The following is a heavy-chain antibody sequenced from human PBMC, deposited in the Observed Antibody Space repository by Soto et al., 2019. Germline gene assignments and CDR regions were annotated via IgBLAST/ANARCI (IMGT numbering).Heavy chain of an antibody. D-gene: IGHD2-15*01. CDR1: GFTFSSYW. CDR3: ARDQPRYCSGGSCYPGSFDY. J-gene: IGHJ4*02. V-gene: IGHV3-7*05. Sequence: GGSLRLSCAASGFTFSSYWMSWVRQAPGKGLEWVANIKQDGSEKYYVDSVKGRFTISRDNAKNSLYLQMNSLRAEDTAVYYCARDQPRYCSGGSCYPGSFDYWGQGTLVTVSS. CDR2: IKQDGSEK.